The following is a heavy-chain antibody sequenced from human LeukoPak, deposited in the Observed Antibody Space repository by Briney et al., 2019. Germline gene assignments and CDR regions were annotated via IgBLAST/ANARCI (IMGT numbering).Heavy chain of an antibody. D-gene: IGHD3-3*01. V-gene: IGHV3-21*01. Sequence: PGGSLRLSCAASGFTFSSYSMNWVRQAPGKGLEWVSSISSSSSYIYYVDSVKGRFTISRDNAKNSLYLQMNSLRAEDTAVYYCAREDRSWYYDFWSGPRDFDYWGQGTLVTVSS. CDR1: GFTFSSYS. CDR3: AREDRSWYYDFWSGPRDFDY. J-gene: IGHJ4*02. CDR2: ISSSSSYI.